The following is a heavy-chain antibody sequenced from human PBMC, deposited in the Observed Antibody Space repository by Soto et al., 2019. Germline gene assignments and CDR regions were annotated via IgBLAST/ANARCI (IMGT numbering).Heavy chain of an antibody. V-gene: IGHV3-33*01. CDR1: GFTFSSYG. J-gene: IGHJ4*02. D-gene: IGHD4-17*01. CDR3: ARSTTTVTESALDY. Sequence: GGALRLSCAPSGFTFSSYGMHRVRQARAKWLEGVAVIWSDGSNKDYADSVKGRFTISRDNSKNTLYLQMNSLRAEDTAVYYCARSTTTVTESALDYWGQGXLVTVCS. CDR2: IWSDGSNK.